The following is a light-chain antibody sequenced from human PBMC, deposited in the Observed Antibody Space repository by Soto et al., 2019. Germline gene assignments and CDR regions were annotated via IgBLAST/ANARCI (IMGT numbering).Light chain of an antibody. J-gene: IGKJ2*01. Sequence: DIQMTQSPSSLSASVGDRVTITCQASQDISNYLNWYQQKPGKAPKLLIYDASNLQTGVPSRFSGGGSGTDFTFTISRLQPEDVATYFCQQYYELPYTFGQGTKLEIK. CDR2: DAS. CDR3: QQYYELPYT. V-gene: IGKV1-33*01. CDR1: QDISNY.